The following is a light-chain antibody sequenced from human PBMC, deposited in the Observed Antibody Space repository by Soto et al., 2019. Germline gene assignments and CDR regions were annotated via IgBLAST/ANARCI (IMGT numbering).Light chain of an antibody. V-gene: IGKV3-20*01. CDR3: QHYGSSLFT. Sequence: ETVLTQSPGTLSLSPGERATLSCRASQRISSSYLAWYQQKPGQAPRLLIYGTAIRATGIPDRFSGSGSGTDFTLTISRLAPEDFAVYYCQHYGSSLFTFGPGTKVDIK. J-gene: IGKJ3*01. CDR1: QRISSSY. CDR2: GTA.